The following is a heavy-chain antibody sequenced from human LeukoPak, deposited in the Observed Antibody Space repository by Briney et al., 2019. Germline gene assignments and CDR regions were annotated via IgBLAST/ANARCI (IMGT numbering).Heavy chain of an antibody. J-gene: IGHJ3*02. D-gene: IGHD1-26*01. Sequence: GGSLRLSCATSGFTFSSYAMSWVRQAPGKGLEWVSAISGSGGSTYYADSVKGRFTISRDNSKNTLYLQMNSLRAEDTAVYYCAKDQGKSGDAFDIWGQGTMVTVSS. V-gene: IGHV3-23*01. CDR1: GFTFSSYA. CDR3: AKDQGKSGDAFDI. CDR2: ISGSGGST.